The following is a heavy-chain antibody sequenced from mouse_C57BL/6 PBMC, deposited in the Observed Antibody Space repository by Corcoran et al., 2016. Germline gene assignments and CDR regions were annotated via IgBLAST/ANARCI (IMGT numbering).Heavy chain of an antibody. CDR2: IFPGSGST. V-gene: IGHV1-75*01. Sequence: QVQLQQSGPELVKPGASVKISCKASGYTFTDYYINWVKQRPGQGLEWIGWIFPGSGSTYYNEKFKGKATLTGDKSSSTAYRLLSRLTFEESAVYFGARRLNHGSSYGYFDVWGTGITVTVSS. D-gene: IGHD1-1*01. CDR3: ARRLNHGSSYGYFDV. CDR1: GYTFTDYY. J-gene: IGHJ1*03.